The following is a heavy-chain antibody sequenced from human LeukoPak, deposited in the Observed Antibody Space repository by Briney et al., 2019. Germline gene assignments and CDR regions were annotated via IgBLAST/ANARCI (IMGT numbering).Heavy chain of an antibody. V-gene: IGHV1-18*01. CDR2: ISAYNGNT. J-gene: IGHJ6*03. Sequence: ASVKVSCKASGYTFTSYGISWVRQAPGQGLEWMGWISAYNGNTNYAQKLQGRVTMTTDTSTSTAYMELRSLRSDDTAVYYCARGVYYDYIWRSSGYYYYMDVWGKGTTVTVSS. CDR1: GYTFTSYG. CDR3: ARGVYYDYIWRSSGYYYYMDV. D-gene: IGHD3-16*01.